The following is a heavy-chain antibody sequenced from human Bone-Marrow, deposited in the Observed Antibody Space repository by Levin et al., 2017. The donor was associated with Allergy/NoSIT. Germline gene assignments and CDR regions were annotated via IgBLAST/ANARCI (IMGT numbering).Heavy chain of an antibody. CDR3: AKPEGASGSYYSHFDY. CDR1: GFTFDDYT. CDR2: ISWDGGTT. D-gene: IGHD3-10*01. Sequence: GESLKISCAASGFTFDDYTMHWVRQAPGKGLEWVSLISWDGGTTYYADSVKGRFTISRDNSKNSLYLQMNSLRTEDTALYYCAKPEGASGSYYSHFDYWGQGTLVTVSS. V-gene: IGHV3-43*01. J-gene: IGHJ4*02.